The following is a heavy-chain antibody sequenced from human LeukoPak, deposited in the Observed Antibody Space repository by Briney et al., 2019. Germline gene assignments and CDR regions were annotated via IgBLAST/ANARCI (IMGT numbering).Heavy chain of an antibody. D-gene: IGHD6-6*01. CDR3: ARLRAIAARPGYFDY. J-gene: IGHJ4*02. Sequence: ASVKVSCKASGYSFTSYGISWVRQAPGQGREWMGWISAYNGKKNYAQKVQGRVTMTTDTDKRKDYMEVRSLRSDDTAVYYCARLRAIAARPGYFDYWGQGTLVTVSS. CDR1: GYSFTSYG. V-gene: IGHV1-18*01. CDR2: ISAYNGKK.